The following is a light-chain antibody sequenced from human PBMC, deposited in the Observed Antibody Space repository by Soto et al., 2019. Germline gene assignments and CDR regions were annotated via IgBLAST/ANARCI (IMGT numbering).Light chain of an antibody. CDR1: SSDVGSYNL. CDR2: EGS. Sequence: QSVLTQPASVAGSPGQSITISCTGTSSDVGSYNLVSWYQQHPGKAPKLMIYEGSKRPSGVSNRFSGSKSGNTASLTISGIRAEEEADYYCCSYAGSSTVVFGGGSQRTVL. V-gene: IGLV2-23*01. CDR3: CSYAGSSTVV. J-gene: IGLJ2*01.